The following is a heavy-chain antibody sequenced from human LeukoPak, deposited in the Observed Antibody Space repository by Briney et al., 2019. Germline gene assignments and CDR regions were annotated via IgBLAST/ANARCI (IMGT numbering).Heavy chain of an antibody. CDR2: IIPIFGTA. J-gene: IGHJ4*02. D-gene: IGHD2-2*01. CDR3: ARTRVGYCSSTSCPFDY. V-gene: IGHV1-69*05. Sequence: GSSVKVSCKASGGTFSSYAISWVRQAPGQGLEWMGGIIPIFGTANYAQKFQGRVTITTDESTSTAYMELSSLRSEDTAVYYCARTRVGYCSSTSCPFDYWGQGTLVTVSS. CDR1: GGTFSSYA.